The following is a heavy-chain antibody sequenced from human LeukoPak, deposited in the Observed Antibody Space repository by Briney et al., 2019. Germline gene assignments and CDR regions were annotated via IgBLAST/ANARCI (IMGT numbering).Heavy chain of an antibody. V-gene: IGHV3-48*04. CDR2: ISSSSSPI. Sequence: GGSLRLSCAASGFTFSTYSMNWVRQAPGKGLEWVSYISSSSSPIYYADSVKGRFTISRDNAKNSLYLQMNSLRAEDTAVYYCARSRYCTSTSCLNGRGAFDIWGQGTMVTVSS. CDR3: ARSRYCTSTSCLNGRGAFDI. D-gene: IGHD2-2*01. CDR1: GFTFSTYS. J-gene: IGHJ3*02.